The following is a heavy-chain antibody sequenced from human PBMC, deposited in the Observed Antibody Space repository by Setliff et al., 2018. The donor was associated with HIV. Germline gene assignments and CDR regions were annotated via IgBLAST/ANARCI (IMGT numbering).Heavy chain of an antibody. J-gene: IGHJ4*02. Sequence: GASVKVSCKVSGYTLTELSMHWVRQAPGKGLEWMGGFVPEDGEKIYAKNFQGRVTMTEETSTGTAYMELSSLTSDDTAAYYCATFYDSGSFTSFDHWGQGTRVTVSS. D-gene: IGHD3-10*01. V-gene: IGHV1-24*01. CDR3: ATFYDSGSFTSFDH. CDR2: FVPEDGEK. CDR1: GYTLTELS.